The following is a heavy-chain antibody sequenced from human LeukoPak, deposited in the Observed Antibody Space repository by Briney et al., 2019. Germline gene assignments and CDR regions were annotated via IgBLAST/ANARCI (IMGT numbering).Heavy chain of an antibody. Sequence: ASVKVSCKASGYTFTGCYMHWVRQAPGQGLEWMGWINPNNGGTNYAQKFQGRVTMTRDTSISTAYMELSGLRSDDTAVYYCASGYFDSSGYRTAVVFDYWGQGTLSPSRQ. D-gene: IGHD3-22*01. V-gene: IGHV1-2*02. CDR2: INPNNGGT. CDR1: GYTFTGCY. CDR3: ASGYFDSSGYRTAVVFDY. J-gene: IGHJ4*02.